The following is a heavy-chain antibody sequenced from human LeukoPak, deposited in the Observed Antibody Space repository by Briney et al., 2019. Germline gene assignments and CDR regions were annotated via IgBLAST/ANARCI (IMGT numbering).Heavy chain of an antibody. V-gene: IGHV3-23*01. Sequence: AGGSLRLSCAASGFTFNSYAMSWVRQAPGKGLEWVSVISTSGGTTYYADSVKGRFTISRDNSKNTLYLQMNSLRAEDTAVYYCAKGSREWELLDAFDIWGQGTMVTVSS. CDR3: AKGSREWELLDAFDI. J-gene: IGHJ3*02. CDR2: ISTSGGTT. CDR1: GFTFNSYA. D-gene: IGHD1-26*01.